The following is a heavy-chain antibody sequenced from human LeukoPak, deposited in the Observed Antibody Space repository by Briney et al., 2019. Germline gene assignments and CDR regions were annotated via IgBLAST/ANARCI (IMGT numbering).Heavy chain of an antibody. CDR3: AKVNYYDSRGYFDY. D-gene: IGHD3-22*01. CDR1: GFTFSSYA. Sequence: GGSLRLSCAASGFTFSSYAMSWVRQAPGKGLEWVSAISGSGGSTYYADSVKGRFAISRDNSKNTLYLQMNSLRAEDTAVYYCAKVNYYDSRGYFDYWGQGTLVTVSS. CDR2: ISGSGGST. J-gene: IGHJ4*02. V-gene: IGHV3-23*01.